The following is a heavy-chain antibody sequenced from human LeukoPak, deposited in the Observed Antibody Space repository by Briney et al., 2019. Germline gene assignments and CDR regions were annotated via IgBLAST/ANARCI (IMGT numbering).Heavy chain of an antibody. CDR3: ARDTYRFFDL. CDR2: IKEDGTDK. CDR1: GFTFSSYW. V-gene: IGHV3-7*01. J-gene: IGHJ2*01. Sequence: GGSLRLSCAASGFTFSSYWMGWVRQAPGRGLEWVADIKEDGTDKYSVDSVKGRFTISRDNAKNSLYLQMDSLRAEDTAIYYCARDTYRFFDLWGRGTLVTVSS.